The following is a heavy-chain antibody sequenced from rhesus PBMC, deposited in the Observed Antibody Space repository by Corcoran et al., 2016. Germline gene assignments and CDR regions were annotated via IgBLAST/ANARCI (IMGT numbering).Heavy chain of an antibody. CDR1: GGSIRSTT. CDR3: AREGEYCRSTDCSPYNSLDV. Sequence: LQLQNSGPGLVKPSATLSLPCAVSGGSIRSTTWPWLSQPPGSGLERLGRISGDDGPTYYNPSRRGRVTISTYTSKNQFSLKLSSVNAADTAVYYWAREGEYCRSTDCSPYNSLDVWGRGVLVTVSS. D-gene: IGHD2-15*01. V-gene: IGHV4-173*01. CDR2: ISGDDGPT. J-gene: IGHJ5-2*02.